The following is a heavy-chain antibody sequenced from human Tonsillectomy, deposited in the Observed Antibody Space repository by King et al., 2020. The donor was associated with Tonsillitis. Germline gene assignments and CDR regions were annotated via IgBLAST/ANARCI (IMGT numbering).Heavy chain of an antibody. V-gene: IGHV3-30*18. J-gene: IGHJ4*02. CDR2: ISYDGTDK. CDR1: GFTFSDWG. Sequence: VQLVESGGGVVQPGRSLRLSCAASGFTFSDWGMHWVRQTPGKGLDWVAAISYDGTDKDYGDSVRGRFTISRDNSRNTLYLQVNELRADDTAVYYGAKEGGAQYCSSTSCSADYWGQGTLVTVSS. CDR3: AKEGGAQYCSSTSCSADY. D-gene: IGHD2-2*01.